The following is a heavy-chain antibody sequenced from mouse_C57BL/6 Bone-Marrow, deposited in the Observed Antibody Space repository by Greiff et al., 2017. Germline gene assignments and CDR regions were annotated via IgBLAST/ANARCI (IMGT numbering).Heavy chain of an antibody. CDR2: IHPNSGST. V-gene: IGHV1-64*01. J-gene: IGHJ1*03. CDR1: GYTFTSYW. Sequence: QVQLQQPGAELVKPGASVKLSCKASGYTFTSYWMHWVKQRPGQGLEWIGMIHPNSGSTNYNEKFKSKATLTVDKSSSTAYMQLSSLTSEVSAVYYCAREGSLLWLRWYFDFWGTGTTVTVSS. CDR3: AREGSLLWLRWYFDF. D-gene: IGHD2-9*01.